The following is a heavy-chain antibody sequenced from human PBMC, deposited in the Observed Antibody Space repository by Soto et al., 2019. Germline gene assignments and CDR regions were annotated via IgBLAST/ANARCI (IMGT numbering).Heavy chain of an antibody. CDR2: ISYDGSNK. J-gene: IGHJ6*02. V-gene: IGHV3-30*18. CDR1: GFTFSSYG. CDR3: AKLPLERQTSYYYGMDV. D-gene: IGHD1-1*01. Sequence: QPGWSLRLSCAASGFTFSSYGMHWVRQAPGKGLEWVAVISYDGSNKYYADSVKGRFTISRDNSKNTLYLQMNSLRAEDRAVYYSAKLPLERQTSYYYGMDVWGQVPTVTVSS.